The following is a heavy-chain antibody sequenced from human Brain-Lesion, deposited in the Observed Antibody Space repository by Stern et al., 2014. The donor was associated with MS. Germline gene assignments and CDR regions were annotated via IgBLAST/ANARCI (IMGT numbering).Heavy chain of an antibody. V-gene: IGHV3-48*02. Sequence: EVQLVESGGGLVQSGGSLRLFCSASEFTVDSYSIGGLRQVPGKGLEYVSHISRGGGTLQYADSVRGRFTISRDSAMNSLFLQMNSLRDEDSGVYYCARGRSDKYYGLDVWGQGTTVTVS. CDR2: ISRGGGTL. CDR1: EFTVDSYS. J-gene: IGHJ6*02. CDR3: ARGRSDKYYGLDV.